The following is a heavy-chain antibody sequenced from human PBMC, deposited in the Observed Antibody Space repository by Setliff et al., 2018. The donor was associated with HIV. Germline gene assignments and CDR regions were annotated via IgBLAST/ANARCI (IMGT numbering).Heavy chain of an antibody. CDR2: SIPILGIG. D-gene: IGHD6-19*01. CDR1: GGTFSSYT. V-gene: IGHV1-69*04. Sequence: GASVKVSCKASGGTFSSYTINWVRQAPGQGLEWMGRSIPILGIGNDEQAQKFKGRVTFTADKSTSTVYMELSSLRSEDTAVYYCARDQGAVAGPTYWYFDLWGRGTLVTVSS. CDR3: ARDQGAVAGPTYWYFDL. J-gene: IGHJ2*01.